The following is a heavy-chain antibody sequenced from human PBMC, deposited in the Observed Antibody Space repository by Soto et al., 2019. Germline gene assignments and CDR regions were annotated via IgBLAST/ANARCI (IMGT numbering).Heavy chain of an antibody. D-gene: IGHD2-21*02. Sequence: PSETLSLTCTVSGGSVSSSSYYWGWIRQPPGKGLEWIGSTYYSGRTYYSPPLKSRVTISVDTSKNQFSLKVRSVTAADTALYYCASSDAVVVTAPFDYWGQGTLVT. CDR1: GGSVSSSSYY. V-gene: IGHV4-39*01. J-gene: IGHJ4*02. CDR2: TYYSGRT. CDR3: ASSDAVVVTAPFDY.